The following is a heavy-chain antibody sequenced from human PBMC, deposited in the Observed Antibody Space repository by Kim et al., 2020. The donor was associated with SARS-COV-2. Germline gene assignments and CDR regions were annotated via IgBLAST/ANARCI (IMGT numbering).Heavy chain of an antibody. CDR2: ISSSSSYI. CDR3: ARDQGMGGGVYYYYGMDV. J-gene: IGHJ6*02. CDR1: GFTFSSYS. Sequence: GGSLRLSCAASGFTFSSYSMNWVRQAPGKGLEWVSSISSSSSYIYYADSVKGRFTISRDNAKNSLYLQMNSLRAEDTAVYYCARDQGMGGGVYYYYGMDVWGQGTTVTVSS. D-gene: IGHD3-16*01. V-gene: IGHV3-21*01.